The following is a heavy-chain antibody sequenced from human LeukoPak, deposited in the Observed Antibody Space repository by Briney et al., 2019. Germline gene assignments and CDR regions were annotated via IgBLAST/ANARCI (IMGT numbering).Heavy chain of an antibody. V-gene: IGHV1-18*01. CDR1: GYTFTSYG. CDR2: ISAYNGNT. CDR3: ARAAAPLDWFDP. Sequence: ASVKVSCKACGYTFTSYGISWVRQAPGQGLEWMGWISAYNGNTNYAQKLQGRVTMTTDTSTSTAYMELRSLRSDDTAVYYCARAAAPLDWFDPWGQGTLVTVSS. D-gene: IGHD2-2*01. J-gene: IGHJ5*02.